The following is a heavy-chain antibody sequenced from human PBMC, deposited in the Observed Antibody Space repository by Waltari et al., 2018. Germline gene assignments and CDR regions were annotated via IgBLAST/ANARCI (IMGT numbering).Heavy chain of an antibody. Sequence: QLQLQESDPGLVKPSETRYLTCTVYGASISSNIDYWAWVGPPPGKGLEWIASISNSVHTYYNPSLKSRVTIFEDMSKNQFSLKLFSVTAADTAVYYCARHDLSSSTSLGPWGQGTLVIVSS. D-gene: IGHD2-2*01. CDR1: GASISSNIDY. J-gene: IGHJ5*02. CDR2: ISNSVHT. V-gene: IGHV4-39*01. CDR3: ARHDLSSSTSLGP.